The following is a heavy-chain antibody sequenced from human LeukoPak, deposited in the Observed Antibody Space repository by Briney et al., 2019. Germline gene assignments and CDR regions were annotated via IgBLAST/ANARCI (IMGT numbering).Heavy chain of an antibody. V-gene: IGHV1-69*13. CDR3: AREGDILLRSSWFDP. CDR1: GGTFSSYA. D-gene: IGHD3-9*01. Sequence: ASVKVSCKASGGTFSSYAISWVRQAPGQGLEWMGGIIPIFGTANYAQKFQGRVTITADESTSTAYMELSSLRSEDTVVYYCAREGDILLRSSWFDPWGQGTLVTVSS. CDR2: IIPIFGTA. J-gene: IGHJ5*02.